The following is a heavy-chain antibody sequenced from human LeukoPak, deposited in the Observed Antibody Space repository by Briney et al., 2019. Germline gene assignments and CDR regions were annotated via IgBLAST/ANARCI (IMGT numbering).Heavy chain of an antibody. J-gene: IGHJ4*02. D-gene: IGHD2-15*01. Sequence: GGSLRLSCAASGFTFSSYSMNWVRQAPGKGLEWVSSISSRSSYIYYADSVKGRFTISRDNSKNTLYLQMNSLRAEDTAVYYCAPLGCGGSCYRFDYWGQGTLVTVSS. CDR3: APLGCGGSCYRFDY. V-gene: IGHV3-21*04. CDR2: ISSRSSYI. CDR1: GFTFSSYS.